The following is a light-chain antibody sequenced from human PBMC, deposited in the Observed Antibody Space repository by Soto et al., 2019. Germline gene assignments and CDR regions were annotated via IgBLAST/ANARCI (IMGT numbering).Light chain of an antibody. J-gene: IGKJ1*01. CDR2: GAS. CDR1: QSVSSN. Sequence: EIVMTQSPATLSVSPGERATLSCRASQSVSSNLAWYQQKPGQAPRLLVSGASARATGIPARFSGSGSGTEFTLTISSQQSEDFAVYYCQHYNDRPLTFGQGTKVEI. V-gene: IGKV3-15*01. CDR3: QHYNDRPLT.